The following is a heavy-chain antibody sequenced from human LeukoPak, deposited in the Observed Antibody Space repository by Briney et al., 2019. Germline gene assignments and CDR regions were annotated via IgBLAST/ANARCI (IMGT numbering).Heavy chain of an antibody. Sequence: GASVKVSCKVSGYTLTKLSMHWVRQAPGKGLEGMGGFDPEDGETIYAQKFQGRVTMTEDTSTDTAYMELSSLRSEDAAVYYCARAPTLLWFGEEAFDIWGQGTMVTVSS. CDR2: FDPEDGET. J-gene: IGHJ3*02. V-gene: IGHV1-24*01. CDR1: GYTLTKLS. D-gene: IGHD3-10*01. CDR3: ARAPTLLWFGEEAFDI.